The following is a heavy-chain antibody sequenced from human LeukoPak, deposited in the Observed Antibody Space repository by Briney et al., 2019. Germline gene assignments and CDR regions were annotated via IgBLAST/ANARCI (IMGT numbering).Heavy chain of an antibody. CDR2: INCDGSST. V-gene: IGHV3-74*01. J-gene: IGHJ5*02. D-gene: IGHD3-10*01. CDR1: GFTFSSYW. CDR3: ARSGYGSGSYYPPNWFDP. Sequence: GGSLRLSCAASGFTFSSYWMHWVRQAPGKGLVWVSRINCDGSSTSYADSVKGRFTISRDNAKNTLYLQMNSLRAEDTAVYYCARSGYGSGSYYPPNWFDPWGQGTLVTVSS.